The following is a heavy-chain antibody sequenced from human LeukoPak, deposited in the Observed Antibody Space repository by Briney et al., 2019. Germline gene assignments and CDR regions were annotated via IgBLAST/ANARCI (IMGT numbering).Heavy chain of an antibody. J-gene: IGHJ4*02. CDR2: ISSSGSAI. CDR1: GFTFSDYY. Sequence: PGGSLRLSCAASGFTFSDYYMSWIRQAPGKGLGWVSYISSSGSAIYYADSVKGRYTISRDNATNSLYLQMNSLRAEDTAVYYCARGYCSGGRCYNFDYWGQGTLVTVSS. V-gene: IGHV3-11*01. D-gene: IGHD2-15*01. CDR3: ARGYCSGGRCYNFDY.